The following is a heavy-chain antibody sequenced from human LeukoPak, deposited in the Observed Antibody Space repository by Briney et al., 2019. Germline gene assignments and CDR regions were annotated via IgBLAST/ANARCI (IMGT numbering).Heavy chain of an antibody. Sequence: GGSLRLSCAASGFTFSSYAMHWARQAPGKGLEWVAVISYDGSNKYYADSVKGRFTISRDNSKNTLYLQMNSLRAEDTAVYYCARDARDDFWSGYLYYFDYWGQGTLVTVSS. J-gene: IGHJ4*02. V-gene: IGHV3-30-3*01. CDR3: ARDARDDFWSGYLYYFDY. CDR1: GFTFSSYA. D-gene: IGHD3-3*01. CDR2: ISYDGSNK.